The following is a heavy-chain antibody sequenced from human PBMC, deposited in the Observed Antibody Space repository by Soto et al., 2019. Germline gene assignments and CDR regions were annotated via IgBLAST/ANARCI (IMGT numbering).Heavy chain of an antibody. CDR3: ARGTSSSTSYYYYALDV. D-gene: IGHD1-7*01. V-gene: IGHV1-69*05. Sequence: QVLLEQSGAEVKKPGSSVRISCKASGGTFNNYAISWVRQAPGQGHEWVGGIIPIFGSGNYAQIFQDRVTLTTDEVRTTAYMEMNSLTSEDTAIYFCARGTSSSTSYYYYALDVWGQGTTVTVSS. CDR2: IIPIFGSG. CDR1: GGTFNNYA. J-gene: IGHJ6*02.